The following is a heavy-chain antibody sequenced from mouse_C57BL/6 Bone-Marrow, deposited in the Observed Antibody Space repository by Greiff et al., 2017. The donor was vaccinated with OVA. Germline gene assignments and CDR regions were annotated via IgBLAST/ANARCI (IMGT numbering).Heavy chain of an antibody. Sequence: VQLQQSVAELVRPGASVKLSCTASGFNLKNTYMHWVKQRPEQGLEWIGRIDPANGNTNYAPKFQGKATITADTSSNTAYLQLSSLTSEDTAIYYCARHYYGSSSFAYWGQGTLVTVSA. CDR2: IDPANGNT. J-gene: IGHJ3*01. CDR1: GFNLKNTY. V-gene: IGHV14-3*01. CDR3: ARHYYGSSSFAY. D-gene: IGHD1-1*01.